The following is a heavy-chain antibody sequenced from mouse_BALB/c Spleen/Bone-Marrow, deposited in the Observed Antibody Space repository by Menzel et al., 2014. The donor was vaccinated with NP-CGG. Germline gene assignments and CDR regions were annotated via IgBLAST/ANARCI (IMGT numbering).Heavy chain of an antibody. CDR1: GFSLTHYG. J-gene: IGHJ4*01. CDR2: IWAGGST. D-gene: IGHD2-13*01. CDR3: ARVGDSDYAMDY. Sequence: QVQLKESGPGLVAPSQSLSITCTVSGFSLTHYGVHWVRQPPGKGLEWLRVIWAGGSTNYISAFMSRLSISKDNSKSQVFLKIHSLQTDDTAMYFCARVGDSDYAMDYWGQGTSVTVSS. V-gene: IGHV2-9*02.